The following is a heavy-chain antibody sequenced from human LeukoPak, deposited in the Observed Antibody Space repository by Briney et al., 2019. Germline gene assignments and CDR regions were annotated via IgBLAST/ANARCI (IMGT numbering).Heavy chain of an antibody. CDR3: SKDLIPGSIGYFDC. CDR2: ISANGGVI. Sequence: GGSLRLSCAASGFTFNIHAMSWVRQAPGRGPEWVSSISANGGVIRYADSVKGRFTISRDNSKNTLYLRMDSLRVEDTAIYYCSKDLIPGSIGYFDCWGQGTLVTVSS. J-gene: IGHJ4*02. V-gene: IGHV3-23*01. CDR1: GFTFNIHA. D-gene: IGHD3-10*01.